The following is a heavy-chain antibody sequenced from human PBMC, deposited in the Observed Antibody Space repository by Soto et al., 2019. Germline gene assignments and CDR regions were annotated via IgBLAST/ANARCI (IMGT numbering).Heavy chain of an antibody. CDR3: AKDLVATIRGY. J-gene: IGHJ4*02. CDR2: ISGSGGST. D-gene: IGHD5-12*01. Sequence: EVQLLESGGGLVQPGGSLRLSCAASGFTFSSYAMSWVRQAPVEGLEWVSAISGSGGSTYYADSVKGRFTISRDNSKNTLYLQMNSLRAEDTAVYYCAKDLVATIRGYWCQGTLVTVSS. V-gene: IGHV3-23*01. CDR1: GFTFSSYA.